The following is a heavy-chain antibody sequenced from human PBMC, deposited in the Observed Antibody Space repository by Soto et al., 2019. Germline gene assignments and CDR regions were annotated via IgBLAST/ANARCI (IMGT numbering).Heavy chain of an antibody. CDR3: AKGRTMIVVSVSGWFDP. J-gene: IGHJ5*02. CDR2: ISYDGSNK. Sequence: QVQLVESGGGVVQPGRSLRLSCAASGFTFSSYGMHWVRQAPGKGLEWVAVISYDGSNKYYADSVKGRFTISRDNSKNTLYLQMNSLRAEDTAVYYCAKGRTMIVVSVSGWFDPWGQGTLVTVSS. D-gene: IGHD3-22*01. V-gene: IGHV3-30*18. CDR1: GFTFSSYG.